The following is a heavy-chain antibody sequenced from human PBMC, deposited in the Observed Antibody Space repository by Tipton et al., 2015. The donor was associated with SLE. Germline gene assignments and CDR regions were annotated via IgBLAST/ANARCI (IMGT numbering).Heavy chain of an antibody. D-gene: IGHD2-15*01. CDR3: ARDGRGYCDNSGCSEYHWFDP. Sequence: TLSLTCTVSGGSLSRYSWSWIRQPPGKGLEWIGYIYYRGNTKYNPSLNSRVTIPLDTSRTQFSLKLSSVTAADTAVYYCARDGRGYCDNSGCSEYHWFDPWGQGTLVTVSS. V-gene: IGHV4-59*01. CDR2: IYYRGNT. J-gene: IGHJ5*02. CDR1: GGSLSRYS.